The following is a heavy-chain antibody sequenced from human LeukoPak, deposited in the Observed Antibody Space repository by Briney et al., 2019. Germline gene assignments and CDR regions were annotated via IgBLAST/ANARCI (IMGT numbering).Heavy chain of an antibody. CDR2: IYPGDSDT. CDR1: GYSFTSYW. D-gene: IGHD6-19*01. Sequence: GESLEISCKGSGYSFTSYWIGWVRQLPGKGLEWMGIIYPGDSDTRYSPSFQGQVTISADKSISTAYLQWSSLKASDAAMYYCARRSQWLVDYWGQGTLVTVSS. CDR3: ARRSQWLVDY. J-gene: IGHJ4*02. V-gene: IGHV5-51*01.